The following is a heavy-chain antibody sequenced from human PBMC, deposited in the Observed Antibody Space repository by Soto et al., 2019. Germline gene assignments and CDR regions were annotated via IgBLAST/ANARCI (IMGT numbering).Heavy chain of an antibody. V-gene: IGHV4-31*03. J-gene: IGHJ3*02. CDR3: ASIPKLERDDAFDI. CDR2: IYYSGST. CDR1: GGSISSGGYY. D-gene: IGHD1-1*01. Sequence: SETLSLTCTVSGGSISSGGYYWSWIRQHPGKGLEWIGYIYYSGSTYYNPSLKSRVTISVDTSKNQFSLKLSSVTAADTAVYYCASIPKLERDDAFDIWGQGTMVTVSS.